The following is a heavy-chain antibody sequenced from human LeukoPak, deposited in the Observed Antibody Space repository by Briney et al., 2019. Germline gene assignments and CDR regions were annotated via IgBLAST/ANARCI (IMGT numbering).Heavy chain of an antibody. CDR2: ISSSSRII. CDR3: AREPSGMDV. V-gene: IGHV3-48*01. Sequence: PGGFLRLSCAASGFTFISHSMNWVRQSPGKGLEWVSHISSSSRIIYYADSVKGRFTISRDNAKNSLYLQMNSLRAEDTAVYYCAREPSGMDVWGQGTTVTVSS. J-gene: IGHJ6*02. CDR1: GFTFISHS.